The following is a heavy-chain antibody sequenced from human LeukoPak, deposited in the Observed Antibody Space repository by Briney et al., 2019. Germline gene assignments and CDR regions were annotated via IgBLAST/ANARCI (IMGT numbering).Heavy chain of an antibody. CDR3: ARYVTSSSWYGTTWYYYGMDV. Sequence: ASVKVSCKASGYTFTSYGISWVRQAPGQELEWMGWISAYNGNTNYAQKLQGRVTMTTDTSTSTAYMELRSLRSDDTAVYYCARYVTSSSWYGTTWYYYGMDVWGQGTTVTVSS. D-gene: IGHD6-13*01. CDR2: ISAYNGNT. V-gene: IGHV1-18*01. J-gene: IGHJ6*02. CDR1: GYTFTSYG.